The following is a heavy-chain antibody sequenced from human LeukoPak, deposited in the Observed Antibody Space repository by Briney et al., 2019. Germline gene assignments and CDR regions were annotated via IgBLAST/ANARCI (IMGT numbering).Heavy chain of an antibody. V-gene: IGHV4-39*07. CDR2: IYYSGST. CDR3: ARVGTGNSGWSILPTDY. CDR1: GGSISSSSYY. D-gene: IGHD6-19*01. J-gene: IGHJ4*02. Sequence: SETLSLTCTVSGGSISSSSYYWGWIRQPPGKGLEWIGSIYYSGSTYYNPSLKSRVTISVDKSKNQFSLKLSSVTAADTAVYYCARVGTGNSGWSILPTDYWGQGTLVTVSS.